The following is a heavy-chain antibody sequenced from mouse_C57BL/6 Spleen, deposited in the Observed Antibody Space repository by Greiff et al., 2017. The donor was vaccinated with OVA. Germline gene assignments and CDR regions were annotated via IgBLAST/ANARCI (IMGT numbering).Heavy chain of an antibody. J-gene: IGHJ1*03. Sequence: VQLQQPGAELVKPGASVKMSCKASGYTFTSYWITWVKQRPGQGLEWIGDIYPGSGSTNYNEKFKSKATLTVDTSSSTAYMQLSSLTSEDSAVYYCARRSNYRRYFDVWGTGTTVTVSS. V-gene: IGHV1-55*01. D-gene: IGHD2-5*01. CDR2: IYPGSGST. CDR1: GYTFTSYW. CDR3: ARRSNYRRYFDV.